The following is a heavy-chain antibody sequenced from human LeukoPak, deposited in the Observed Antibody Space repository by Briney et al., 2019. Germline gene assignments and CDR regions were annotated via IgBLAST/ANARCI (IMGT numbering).Heavy chain of an antibody. V-gene: IGHV4-59*01. J-gene: IGHJ5*02. D-gene: IGHD6-19*01. Sequence: KPSETPSLTCTFSGGSISTYSWTWIRQPPGKGLEWIGNIYYSGSTNYNPSLKSRVTISIDTSKNQFSLKVSSVTAADTAVYYCARAHSSGWPHMFDPWGQGNLVTVPS. CDR1: GGSISTYS. CDR2: IYYSGST. CDR3: ARAHSSGWPHMFDP.